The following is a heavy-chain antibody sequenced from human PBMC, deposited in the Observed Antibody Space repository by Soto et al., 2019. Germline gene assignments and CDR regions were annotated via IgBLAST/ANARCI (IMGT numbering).Heavy chain of an antibody. CDR3: ARQLERGGLPEGFEY. J-gene: IGHJ4*02. CDR1: GDSISSRHW. D-gene: IGHD1-1*01. V-gene: IGHV4-4*02. CDR2: IFHSGTT. Sequence: QVQLQESGPGLVEPSGTLSLTCVVSGDSISSRHWWSWVRQPPGKGLEWIGEIFHSGTTKYNPSLESRVTMSVDKSNNQWSLKLSSVTAADTAVYYCARQLERGGLPEGFEYWGQGTLATVSS.